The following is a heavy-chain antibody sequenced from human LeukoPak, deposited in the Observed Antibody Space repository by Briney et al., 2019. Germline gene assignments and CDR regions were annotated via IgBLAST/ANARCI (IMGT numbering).Heavy chain of an antibody. CDR2: ISWNSGSI. D-gene: IGHD2-2*01. Sequence: GGSLRLSYAASGFTFDDYAMHWVRQAPGKGLEWVSGISWNSGSIGYADSVKGRFTISRDNAKNSLYLQMNSLRAEDTALYYCAKDIVSTSSNWFDPWGQGTLVTVSS. CDR1: GFTFDDYA. CDR3: AKDIVSTSSNWFDP. V-gene: IGHV3-9*01. J-gene: IGHJ5*02.